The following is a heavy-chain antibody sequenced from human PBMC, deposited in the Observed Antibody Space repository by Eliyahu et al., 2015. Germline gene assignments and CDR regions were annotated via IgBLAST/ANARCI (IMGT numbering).Heavy chain of an antibody. CDR3: ARELSRGDGYNPFDF. J-gene: IGHJ4*02. D-gene: IGHD5-24*01. CDR2: IGRSGRTV. V-gene: IGHV3-11*01. Sequence: QVQLVESGGGLVKPGGSLRLSCXASGFTFSDYYMNWIRQAPGKGLEWISYIGRSGRTVDYADSVKGRFTISRDNAKNSLYLQMNSLRAEDTAVYYCARELSRGDGYNPFDFWGQGALVTVSS. CDR1: GFTFSDYY.